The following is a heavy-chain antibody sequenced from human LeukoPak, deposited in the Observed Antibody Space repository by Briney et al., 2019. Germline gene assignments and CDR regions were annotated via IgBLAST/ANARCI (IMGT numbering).Heavy chain of an antibody. V-gene: IGHV1-18*01. Sequence: SCAASGFTFSSYGMSWVRQAPGQGLEWMGWISAYNDNTKYAQKLQGRVTMTTDTFTGTAYMELRSLRSDDTAVYYCGRDPGYCSSTSCANWFDPWGQGTLVTVSS. D-gene: IGHD2-2*01. CDR3: GRDPGYCSSTSCANWFDP. CDR2: ISAYNDNT. J-gene: IGHJ5*02. CDR1: GFTFSSYG.